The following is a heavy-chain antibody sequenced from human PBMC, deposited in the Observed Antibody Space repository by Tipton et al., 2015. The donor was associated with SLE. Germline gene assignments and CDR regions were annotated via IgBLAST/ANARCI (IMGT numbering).Heavy chain of an antibody. CDR2: ISYSGGST. CDR1: GFTFSRYP. V-gene: IGHV3-64*07. CDR3: ARGGWGSNYYSYLDV. J-gene: IGHJ6*03. Sequence: VQLVQSGGGLVQPGGSLRLACAASGFTFSRYPMHWVRQAPGKGLEYVSAISYSGGSTYYADSVKGRFTISRDNSKDTLWLQMGSLRPEDMGIYYCARGGWGSNYYSYLDVWGKGTTVTVSS. D-gene: IGHD7-27*01.